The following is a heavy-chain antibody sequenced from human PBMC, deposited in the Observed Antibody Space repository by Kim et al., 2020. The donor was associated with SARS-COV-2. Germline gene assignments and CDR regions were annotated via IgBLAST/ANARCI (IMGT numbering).Heavy chain of an antibody. Sequence: GGSLRLSCAASGFTFDDYAMHWVRQAPGKGLEWVSGISWNSGSIGYADSVKGRFTISRDNAKNSLYLQMNSLRAEDTALYYCAKDMYAIAAAGAHYYYGMDVWGQGTTVTVSS. J-gene: IGHJ6*02. CDR3: AKDMYAIAAAGAHYYYGMDV. D-gene: IGHD6-13*01. CDR1: GFTFDDYA. V-gene: IGHV3-9*01. CDR2: ISWNSGSI.